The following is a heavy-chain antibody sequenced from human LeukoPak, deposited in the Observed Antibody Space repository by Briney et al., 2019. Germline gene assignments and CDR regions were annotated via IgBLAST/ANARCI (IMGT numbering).Heavy chain of an antibody. V-gene: IGHV4-61*08. CDR3: ATTPNPNYFDY. J-gene: IGHJ4*02. Sequence: SETLSLTCTVSGGSVSSPDYYWSWIRQPPGKGLEWIGYISYSGSTNYNPSLKSRVTISVDTSKSQFSLKLSSVAAADTAVYYCATTPNPNYFDYWGQGALVTVSS. CDR2: ISYSGST. CDR1: GGSVSSPDYY.